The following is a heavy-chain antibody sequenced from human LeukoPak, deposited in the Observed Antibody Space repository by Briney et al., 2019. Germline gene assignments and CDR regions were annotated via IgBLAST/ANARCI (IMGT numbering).Heavy chain of an antibody. CDR3: ARVGGYSGYDLAFEPYYYYMDV. Sequence: GGSLRLSCAASGFTFSSYSMNWVRQAPGKGLEWVSSISSSSSYIYYADSVRGRFTISRDNAKNSLYLQMNSLRAEDTDVYYCARVGGYSGYDLAFEPYYYYMDVWGKGTTVTVSS. CDR2: ISSSSSYI. V-gene: IGHV3-21*01. CDR1: GFTFSSYS. D-gene: IGHD5-12*01. J-gene: IGHJ6*03.